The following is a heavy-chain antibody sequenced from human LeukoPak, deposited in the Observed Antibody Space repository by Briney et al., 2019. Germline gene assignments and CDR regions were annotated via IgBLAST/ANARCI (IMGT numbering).Heavy chain of an antibody. CDR3: AKLTVGADDAFDI. CDR1: GFTFSSYG. D-gene: IGHD1-26*01. CDR2: IWYDGSNK. Sequence: PGRSLRPSCAPEGFTFSSYGMHWVRQAPGKGLEWVTVIWYDGSNKYYADSVKGRFTISRDNSKNTLYLQMNSLRAEDTAVYYCAKLTVGADDAFDIWGQGTMVTVS. V-gene: IGHV3-33*06. J-gene: IGHJ3*02.